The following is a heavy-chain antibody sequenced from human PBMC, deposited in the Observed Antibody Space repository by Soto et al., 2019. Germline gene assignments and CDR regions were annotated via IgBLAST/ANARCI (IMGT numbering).Heavy chain of an antibody. D-gene: IGHD6-13*01. J-gene: IGHJ5*02. V-gene: IGHV1-8*02. CDR1: GYTFINFD. Sequence: ASVKVSCKASGYTFINFDISWVRQAAGHGLEWLGWMNPGSGKTGYASKFQGRVAMTRDASTGTSHLDLSSLTSDDTAVYCCARMASAGTLNWFDPWGPGTLVTVSS. CDR2: MNPGSGKT. CDR3: ARMASAGTLNWFDP.